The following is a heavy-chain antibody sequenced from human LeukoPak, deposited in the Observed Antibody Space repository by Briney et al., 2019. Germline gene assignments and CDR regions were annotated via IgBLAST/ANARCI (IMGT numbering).Heavy chain of an antibody. CDR2: MYSSGST. V-gene: IGHV4-39*07. CDR3: ARETSQKGAHYMDV. Sequence: SETLSLTCTVSGGSISITSYYWGWIRQPPGKGLEWIGSMYSSGSTYYNPSLKSRVTISVDTSKNQFSLKLSSVTAADTAVYYCARETSQKGAHYMDVWGKGTTVTISS. J-gene: IGHJ6*03. D-gene: IGHD3-16*01. CDR1: GGSISITSYY.